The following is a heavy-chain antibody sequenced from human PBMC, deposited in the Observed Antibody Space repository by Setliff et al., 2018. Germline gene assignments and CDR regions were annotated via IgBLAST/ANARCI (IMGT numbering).Heavy chain of an antibody. D-gene: IGHD1-7*01. J-gene: IGHJ2*01. CDR1: GYSFTSYD. CDR2: VSPIDDGKP. CDR3: ARIGGNSHWYFDV. Sequence: GASVKVSCKASGYSFTSYDINWVRLAAGQGLEWMGWVSPIDDGKPGYAQKFQGRVTITWVTSISTAYMELASLISEDTAMYYCARIGGNSHWYFDVWGRGTLVTVSS. V-gene: IGHV1-8*01.